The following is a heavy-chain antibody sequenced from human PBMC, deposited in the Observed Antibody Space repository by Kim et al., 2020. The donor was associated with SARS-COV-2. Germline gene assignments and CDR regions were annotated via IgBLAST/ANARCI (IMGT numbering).Heavy chain of an antibody. Sequence: GSTHYNPAPKSRVTISVDTSKNQFSLKLGSVAAADTAVYYCAREGGGIDYWGQGTLVTVSS. D-gene: IGHD2-15*01. CDR2: GST. V-gene: IGHV4-31*02. J-gene: IGHJ4*02. CDR3: AREGGGIDY.